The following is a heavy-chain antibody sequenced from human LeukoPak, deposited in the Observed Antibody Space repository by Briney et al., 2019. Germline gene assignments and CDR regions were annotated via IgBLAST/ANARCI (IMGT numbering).Heavy chain of an antibody. CDR2: INHSGST. Sequence: SETLSLTCAVYGGSFSGYYWSWIRQPPGKGLERIGEINHSGSTNYNPSLKSRVTISVDTSKNQFSLKLSSVTAADTAVYYCVRGFWHYDFWSGYYSGGPWFDPWGQGTLVTVSS. CDR3: VRGFWHYDFWSGYYSGGPWFDP. J-gene: IGHJ5*02. V-gene: IGHV4-34*01. CDR1: GGSFSGYY. D-gene: IGHD3-3*01.